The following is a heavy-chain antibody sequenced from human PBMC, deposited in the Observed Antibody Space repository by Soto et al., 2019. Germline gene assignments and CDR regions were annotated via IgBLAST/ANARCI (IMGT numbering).Heavy chain of an antibody. J-gene: IGHJ4*02. D-gene: IGHD2-2*01. CDR2: IYYSGST. Sequence: QVQLQESGPGLVKPSQTLSLTCTVSGGPISSGGYYWSWIRQHPGKGLEWIGYIYYSGSTYYNPSLKSRVTISVDTSKNQLSLKLSSVTAADTAVYYCARSSTSANYFDYWGQGTLVTVSS. V-gene: IGHV4-31*03. CDR1: GGPISSGGYY. CDR3: ARSSTSANYFDY.